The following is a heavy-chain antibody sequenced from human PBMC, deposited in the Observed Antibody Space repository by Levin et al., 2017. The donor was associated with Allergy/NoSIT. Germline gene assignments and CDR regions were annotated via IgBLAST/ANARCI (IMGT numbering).Heavy chain of an antibody. CDR2: IYPGDSDT. V-gene: IGHV5-51*01. J-gene: IGHJ4*02. D-gene: IGHD4-17*01. Sequence: GESLKISCKGSGYSFTSYWIGWVRQMPGKGLEWMGIIYPGDSDTRYSPSFQGQVTISADKSISTAYLQWSSLKASDTAMYYCARHDLPTVTTPYYFDYWGQGTLVTVSS. CDR1: GYSFTSYW. CDR3: ARHDLPTVTTPYYFDY.